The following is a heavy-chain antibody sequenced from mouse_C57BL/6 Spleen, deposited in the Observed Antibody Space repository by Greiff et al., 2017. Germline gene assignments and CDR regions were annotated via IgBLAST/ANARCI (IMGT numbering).Heavy chain of an antibody. CDR1: GYTFTSYW. J-gene: IGHJ1*03. CDR2: IDPSDSYP. V-gene: IGHV1-50*01. D-gene: IGHD2-3*01. CDR3: ARRDDGYGYFDV. Sequence: QVQLQQPGAELVKPGASVKLSCKASGYTFTSYWMQWVKQRPGQGLEWIGEIDPSDSYPNYNQKFKGKATLTVDTSSSTAYMQLSSLTSEDSAVYYCARRDDGYGYFDVWGTGTTVTVSS.